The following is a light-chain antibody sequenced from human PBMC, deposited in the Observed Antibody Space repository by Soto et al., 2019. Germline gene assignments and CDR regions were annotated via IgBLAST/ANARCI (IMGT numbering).Light chain of an antibody. CDR2: DVS. Sequence: QSALTQPASVSGSPGQSITISCTGTSTDVGGYNYVSWYQQHPGKAPKLMIYDVSNRPSGASNRFSGSKSGNTASLTISGLKADDEADYYCGSYSRSSTLVFGGGTKLTVL. J-gene: IGLJ2*01. V-gene: IGLV2-14*03. CDR1: STDVGGYNY. CDR3: GSYSRSSTLV.